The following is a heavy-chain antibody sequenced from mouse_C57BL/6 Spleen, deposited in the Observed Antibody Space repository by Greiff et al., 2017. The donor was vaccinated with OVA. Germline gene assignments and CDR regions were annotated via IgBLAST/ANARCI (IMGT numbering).Heavy chain of an antibody. CDR2: IYPGNSDT. CDR1: GYTFTSYW. D-gene: IGHD3-2*02. Sequence: DVKLQESGTVLARPGASVKMSCKTSGYTFTSYWMHWVKQRPGQGLEWIGAIYPGNSDTSYNQKFKGKAKLTAVTSASTAYMELSSLTNEDSAVDYCSQGDSSGYPYYFDYWGQGTTLTVSS. J-gene: IGHJ2*01. V-gene: IGHV1-5*01. CDR3: SQGDSSGYPYYFDY.